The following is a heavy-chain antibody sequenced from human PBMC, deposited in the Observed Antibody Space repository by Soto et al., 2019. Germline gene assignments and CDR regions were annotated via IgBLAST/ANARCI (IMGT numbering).Heavy chain of an antibody. D-gene: IGHD2-15*01. CDR2: IWYDGSNK. CDR3: ARVQGLLLNPYYYDGMDV. V-gene: IGHV3-33*01. Sequence: QVQLVESGGGVVQPGRSLRLSCAASGFTFSSYGMHWVRQAPGKGLEWVAVIWYDGSNKYYADSMKGRFTSSRDNSKNTLYLQMNSLRAEDTAVYYCARVQGLLLNPYYYDGMDVWGQGTTVTVSS. CDR1: GFTFSSYG. J-gene: IGHJ6*02.